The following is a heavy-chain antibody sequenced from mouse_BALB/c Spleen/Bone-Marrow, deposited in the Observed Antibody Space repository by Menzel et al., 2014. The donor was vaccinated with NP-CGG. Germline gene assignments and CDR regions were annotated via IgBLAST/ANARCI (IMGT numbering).Heavy chain of an antibody. CDR1: GYTFSDYY. CDR3: ARLWYFDL. J-gene: IGHJ1*01. Sequence: QLQRQQSGPELVKPGTSVKISCKACGYTFSDYYINWVKQKPGQGLEWIGWIYLGSDNTKHNEKFKGKATLTVDTSSTTAYLQLSSLPSEDPAVYFCARLWYFDLCGAATTVTISS. CDR2: IYLGSDNT. V-gene: IGHV1-84*02.